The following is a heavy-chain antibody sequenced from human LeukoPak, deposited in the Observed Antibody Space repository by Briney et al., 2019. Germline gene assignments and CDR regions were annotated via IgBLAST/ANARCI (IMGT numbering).Heavy chain of an antibody. Sequence: GGSLRLSCAASGFTVSSNYMSWVRQAPGKGLEWVSVIYSSGSTYYADSVKGRFTISRHNSKNTLYLQMNSLRAEDTAVYYCARVVYDSSGYYEDYWGQGTLVTVSS. CDR1: GFTVSSNY. CDR2: IYSSGST. J-gene: IGHJ4*02. CDR3: ARVVYDSSGYYEDY. V-gene: IGHV3-53*04. D-gene: IGHD3-22*01.